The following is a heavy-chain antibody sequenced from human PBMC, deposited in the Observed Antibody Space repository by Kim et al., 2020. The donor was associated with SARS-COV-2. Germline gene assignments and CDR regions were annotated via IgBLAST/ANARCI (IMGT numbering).Heavy chain of an antibody. Sequence: ASVKVSCKASGYTFTGYYMHWVRQAPGQGLEWMGRINPNSGGTNYAQKFQGRVTMTRDTSISTAYMELSRLRSDDMAVYYCARDKWGSGWYGFYYYYGMDVWGQGTTVTVSS. D-gene: IGHD6-19*01. J-gene: IGHJ6*02. V-gene: IGHV1-2*06. CDR1: GYTFTGYY. CDR3: ARDKWGSGWYGFYYYYGMDV. CDR2: INPNSGGT.